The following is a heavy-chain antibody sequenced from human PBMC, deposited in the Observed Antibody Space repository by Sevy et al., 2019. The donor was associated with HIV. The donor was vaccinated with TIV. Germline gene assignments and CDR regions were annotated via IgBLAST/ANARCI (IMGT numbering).Heavy chain of an antibody. V-gene: IGHV4-59*01. CDR2: IYFTGKT. CDR3: ARDSTTRPRVLDY. J-gene: IGHJ4*02. Sequence: SETVSLTCSVSGGSISSYFWTWVRQSPGKGLEWIGNIYFTGKTDYSPSLKSRVTLSLDTSKSQFSLTLKSVTAADTAIYFCARDSTTRPRVLDYWGQGTLVTVSS. D-gene: IGHD1-1*01. CDR1: GGSISSYF.